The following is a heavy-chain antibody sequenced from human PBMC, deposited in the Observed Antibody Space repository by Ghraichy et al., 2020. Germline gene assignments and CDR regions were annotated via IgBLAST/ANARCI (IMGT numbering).Heavy chain of an antibody. CDR2: TNWNGGST. J-gene: IGHJ2*01. CDR3: ARGRRLYSSSSGWYFDL. V-gene: IGHV3-20*04. CDR1: GFTFEDFG. Sequence: GGSLRLSCGASGFTFEDFGMNWVRQAPGKGLEWVSDTNWNGGSTGYADSVKGRFTISRDNAKNSLYLQMNSLRVEDTALYYCARGRRLYSSSSGWYFDLWGRGTLVTVSS. D-gene: IGHD6-6*01.